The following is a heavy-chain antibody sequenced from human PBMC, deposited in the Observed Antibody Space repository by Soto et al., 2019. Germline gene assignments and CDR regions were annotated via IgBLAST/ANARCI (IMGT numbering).Heavy chain of an antibody. Sequence: QVQLVQSGAEVKKPGSSVKVSCKASGGTFSSYVISWVRQAPGQELEWMGGFNPIFDTANYAQKLQGRVTITADGSTNTVYMELSSLRSEDTAIYYCAKSFGVPYYFDDWGQGTLVTVSS. D-gene: IGHD3-10*01. CDR3: AKSFGVPYYFDD. CDR1: GGTFSSYV. V-gene: IGHV1-69*12. J-gene: IGHJ4*02. CDR2: FNPIFDTA.